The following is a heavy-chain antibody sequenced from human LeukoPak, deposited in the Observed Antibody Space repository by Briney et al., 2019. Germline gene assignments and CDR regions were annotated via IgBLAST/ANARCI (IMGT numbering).Heavy chain of an antibody. Sequence: SETLSLTCAVYGGSFSGYYWSWIRQPPGKGLEWIGEINHSGSTNYNPSLKSRVTISVDTSKNQFSLKLSSVTAADTAVYYCARVGIGYCSSTGCYSYRGYYGMDVWGQGTTVTVSS. CDR2: INHSGST. CDR1: GGSFSGYY. D-gene: IGHD2-2*02. CDR3: ARVGIGYCSSTGCYSYRGYYGMDV. J-gene: IGHJ6*02. V-gene: IGHV4-34*01.